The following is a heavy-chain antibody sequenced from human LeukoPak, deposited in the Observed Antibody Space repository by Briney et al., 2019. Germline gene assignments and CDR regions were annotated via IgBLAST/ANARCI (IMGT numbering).Heavy chain of an antibody. Sequence: ASVKVSCKASGYTFTSYGISWVRQAPGQGLEWMGWISAYNGNTNYAQKLQGRVTMTTDTSTSTAYMELRSLRSDDTAVYYCARVTTVTGLDWFDPWGQGTLDTVSS. V-gene: IGHV1-18*01. CDR3: ARVTTVTGLDWFDP. D-gene: IGHD4-17*01. CDR1: GYTFTSYG. CDR2: ISAYNGNT. J-gene: IGHJ5*02.